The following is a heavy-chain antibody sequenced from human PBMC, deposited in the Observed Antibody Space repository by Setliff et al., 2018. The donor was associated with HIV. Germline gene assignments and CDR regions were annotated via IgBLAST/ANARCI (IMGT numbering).Heavy chain of an antibody. CDR3: AGPRGDEAFDI. CDR2: VYPSDGST. CDR1: GYTFTSYY. J-gene: IGHJ3*02. V-gene: IGHV1-46*01. D-gene: IGHD3-10*01. Sequence: ASVKVSCKASGYTFTSYYMHWVRQAPGQGLEWMGMVYPSDGSTSYAQKFQGRVTITADKSTNTMYMEMTSLTSEDTAVYYCAGPRGDEAFDIWGQGTMVTVSS.